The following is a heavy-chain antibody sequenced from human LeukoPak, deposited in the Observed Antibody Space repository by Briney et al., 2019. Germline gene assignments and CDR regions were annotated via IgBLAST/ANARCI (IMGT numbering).Heavy chain of an antibody. D-gene: IGHD2/OR15-2a*01. V-gene: IGHV3-23*01. CDR1: GFTFSSYA. CDR2: ISGSGGST. Sequence: PGGSLRLSCAASGFTFSSYAMSWVRQAPGKGLEWVSAISGSGGSTYYADSVKGRFTISRDNSKNTLYLQMNSLRAEDTAVYYCANGNGRSTRIYYFDYWGQGTLVTVSS. J-gene: IGHJ4*02. CDR3: ANGNGRSTRIYYFDY.